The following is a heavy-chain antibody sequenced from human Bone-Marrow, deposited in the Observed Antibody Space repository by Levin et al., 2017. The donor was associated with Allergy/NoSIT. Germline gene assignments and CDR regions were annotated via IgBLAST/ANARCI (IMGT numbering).Heavy chain of an antibody. CDR2: IGTVGDT. CDR3: VREMTGIDWRELDY. CDR1: GFTFSTHD. V-gene: IGHV3-13*01. D-gene: IGHD3-9*01. J-gene: IGHJ4*02. Sequence: PPGGSLRLSCAASGFTFSTHDMHWVRQATGKGLEWVSAIGTVGDTYYSASVKGRFTISREDAKNSLYLHMNSLTAGDTAIYYCVREMTGIDWRELDYWGQGTLVTVSS.